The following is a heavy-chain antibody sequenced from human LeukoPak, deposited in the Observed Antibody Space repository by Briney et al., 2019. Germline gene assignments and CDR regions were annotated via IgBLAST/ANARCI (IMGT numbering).Heavy chain of an antibody. CDR2: IYYSGST. CDR1: GGSISSGGYY. CDR3: AREPPYCYEYAFDI. Sequence: PSETLSLTCTVSGGSISSGGYYWSWIRQHPGKGLEWIGYIYYSGSTYYNPSLKSRVTISVDTSKNQFSLKLSSVTAADTAVYYCAREPPYCYEYAFDIWGQGTMVTVSS. D-gene: IGHD3-22*01. V-gene: IGHV4-31*03. J-gene: IGHJ3*02.